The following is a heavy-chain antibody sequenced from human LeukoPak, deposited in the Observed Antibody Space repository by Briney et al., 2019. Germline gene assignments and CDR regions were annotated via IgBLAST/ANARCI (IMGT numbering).Heavy chain of an antibody. CDR3: ARDLDSAAFDI. J-gene: IGHJ3*02. D-gene: IGHD2-15*01. Sequence: ASVKVSCTASGGTFSSYAISWVRQAPGQGLEYMGWIRTSTGSPTYAQGFTGRFVFSLDTSVNTAYLQISSLKAEDTAVYYCARDLDSAAFDIWGQGTMVTVSS. CDR1: GGTFSSYA. CDR2: IRTSTGSP. V-gene: IGHV7-4-1*02.